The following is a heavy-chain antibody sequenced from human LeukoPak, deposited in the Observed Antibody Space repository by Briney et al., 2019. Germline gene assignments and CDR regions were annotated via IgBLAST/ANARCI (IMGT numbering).Heavy chain of an antibody. CDR1: GFTFTYNG. CDR2: TSRSSTTI. Sequence: GGSLRLSCAASGFTFTYNGMNWVRQAPGKGLEWVSFTSRSSTTIYYADSVKGRFTISRDNAKNSLYLQMNSLRAEDTALYYCARTKVGATWSDYWGQGTLVTVSS. J-gene: IGHJ4*02. CDR3: ARTKVGATWSDY. D-gene: IGHD1-26*01. V-gene: IGHV3-48*04.